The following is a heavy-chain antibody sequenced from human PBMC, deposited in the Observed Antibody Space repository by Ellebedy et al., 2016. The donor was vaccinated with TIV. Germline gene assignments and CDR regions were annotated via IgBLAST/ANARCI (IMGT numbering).Heavy chain of an antibody. V-gene: IGHV3-66*01. CDR3: ARKYIYGFD. CDR1: GFTVSSNY. CDR2: IYSGGAT. J-gene: IGHJ4*02. D-gene: IGHD5-18*01. Sequence: GESLKISCAASGFTVSSNYMSWVRQAPGKGLEWVSVIYSGGATSYADSVKGRFTISRDNSKNTLHLQMNSLRVEDTAVYYCARKYIYGFDWGQGTLVTVSS.